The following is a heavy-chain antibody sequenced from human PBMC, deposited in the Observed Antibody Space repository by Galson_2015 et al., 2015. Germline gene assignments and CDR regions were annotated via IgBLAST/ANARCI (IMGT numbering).Heavy chain of an antibody. CDR3: TTDHLRLLPPTNY. CDR1: GFIFSNDG. CDR2: IKSKTHGRTK. Sequence: SLRLSCAASGFIFSNDGMNWVRQAPGKGLEWVDHIKSKTHGRTKDDAAPVKGRITISSDDTKNTLYLQMHSLETDDTAVYSCTTDHLRLLPPTNYWGQGTLVTASS. J-gene: IGHJ4*02. D-gene: IGHD1-1*01. V-gene: IGHV3-15*01.